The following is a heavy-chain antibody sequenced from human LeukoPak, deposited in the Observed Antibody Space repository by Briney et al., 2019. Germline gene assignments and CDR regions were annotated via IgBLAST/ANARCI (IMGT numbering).Heavy chain of an antibody. J-gene: IGHJ5*02. CDR2: ISAYNGNT. V-gene: IGHV1-18*01. D-gene: IGHD3-3*01. CDR3: ARSSRSGSGYSYWFDP. Sequence: ASVKVSCKASGYTFTSHGISWVRQAPGQGLEWMGWISAYNGNTNYAQKLQGRVTMTTDTSTSTAYMELRSLRSDDTAVYYCARSSRSGSGYSYWFDPWGQGTLVTVSS. CDR1: GYTFTSHG.